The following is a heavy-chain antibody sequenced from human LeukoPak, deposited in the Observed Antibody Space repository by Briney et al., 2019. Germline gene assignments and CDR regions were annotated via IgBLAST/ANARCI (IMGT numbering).Heavy chain of an antibody. CDR2: IRYDGSNK. Sequence: GGSLRLSCAASGFTFSSYGMHWVRQAPGKGLEWVAFIRYDGSNKYYADSVKGRFTISRDNSKNTLYLQMNSLRAEDTAVYYCAKDSYDSSGYYYYYYMDVWGKGTTVTISS. CDR1: GFTFSSYG. V-gene: IGHV3-30*02. D-gene: IGHD3-22*01. J-gene: IGHJ6*03. CDR3: AKDSYDSSGYYYYYYMDV.